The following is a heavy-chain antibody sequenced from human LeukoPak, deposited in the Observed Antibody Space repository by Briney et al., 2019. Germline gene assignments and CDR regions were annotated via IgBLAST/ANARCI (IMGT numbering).Heavy chain of an antibody. Sequence: SETLSLTCTVSGGSISNYYWSWIRRPAGKGLEWIGRIYTSGSTNYNPSLKSRVTMSVDTSKNQFSLKLSSVTAADTAVYYCARETIFGVEFDYWGQGTLVTVSS. CDR1: GGSISNYY. V-gene: IGHV4-4*07. J-gene: IGHJ4*02. CDR2: IYTSGST. CDR3: ARETIFGVEFDY. D-gene: IGHD3-3*01.